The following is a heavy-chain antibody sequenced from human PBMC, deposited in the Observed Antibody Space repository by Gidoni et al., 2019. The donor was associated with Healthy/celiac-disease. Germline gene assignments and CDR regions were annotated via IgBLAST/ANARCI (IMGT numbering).Heavy chain of an antibody. V-gene: IGHV1-69*01. Sequence: IIPIFGTANYAQKFQGRVTITADESTSTAYMELSSLRSEDTAVYYCAIPLSGSYYIHVWGQGTLVTVSS. J-gene: IGHJ4*02. D-gene: IGHD3-10*01. CDR3: AIPLSGSYYIHV. CDR2: IIPIFGTA.